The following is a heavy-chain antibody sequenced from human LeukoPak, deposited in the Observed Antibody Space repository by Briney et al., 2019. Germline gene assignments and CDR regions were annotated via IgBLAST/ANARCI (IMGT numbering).Heavy chain of an antibody. D-gene: IGHD6-6*01. CDR3: ARALRIAARPGYSYYYMDV. V-gene: IGHV4-4*07. J-gene: IGHJ6*03. Sequence: SETLSLTCTVSGGSISNYYWSWIRQSAGKGLEWIGRVYTSGSTDFNPSLKSRVTMSVDTSKNQFSLKLSSVAAADTVVYYCARALRIAARPGYSYYYMDVWGKGTTVTVAS. CDR1: GGSISNYY. CDR2: VYTSGST.